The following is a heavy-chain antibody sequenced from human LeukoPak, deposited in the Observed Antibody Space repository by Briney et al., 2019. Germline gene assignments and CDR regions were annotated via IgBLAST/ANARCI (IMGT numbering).Heavy chain of an antibody. D-gene: IGHD6-13*01. CDR3: ARVVAAAGTGYFQH. Sequence: SETLSLTCTVSGGSISSYYWSWIRQPAGKGLEWIGRIYTSGSTNYNPSLKSRVTMSVGTSKNQFSLKLSSVTAADTAVYYCARVVAAAGTGYFQHWGQGTLVTVSS. J-gene: IGHJ1*01. CDR1: GGSISSYY. CDR2: IYTSGST. V-gene: IGHV4-4*07.